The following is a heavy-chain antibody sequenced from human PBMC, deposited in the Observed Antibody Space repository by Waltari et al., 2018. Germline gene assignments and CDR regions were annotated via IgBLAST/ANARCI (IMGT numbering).Heavy chain of an antibody. J-gene: IGHJ4*02. CDR3: VRNDGSVYGKFDC. V-gene: IGHV3-74*01. Sequence: EVQLVESGGDLVQPGGSLRRSCATSGLTFSSDWMHWVRQPSGKGLVWVSRISPDGTKTYYADSVKGRFSISRDNAKNTLYLQMNTLKVEDTATYYCVRNDGSVYGKFDCWGQGTPVTVSS. CDR2: ISPDGTKT. CDR1: GLTFSSDW. D-gene: IGHD1-1*01.